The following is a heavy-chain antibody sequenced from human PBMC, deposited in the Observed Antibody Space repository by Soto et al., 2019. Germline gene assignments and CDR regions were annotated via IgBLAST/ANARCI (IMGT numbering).Heavy chain of an antibody. CDR2: ISGYNGNT. D-gene: IGHD6-19*01. J-gene: IGHJ6*02. CDR1: GYTFSNYG. Sequence: VASVKVSCKTSGYTFSNYGINWVRQAPGQGLEWMGWISGYNGNTNYAQTVQGRVTMTTDTSTGIVYMELRSLKSDDTAIYYCSRFIMVGGWFDPNYYHGMDVWRQGTTVTVSS. V-gene: IGHV1-18*01. CDR3: SRFIMVGGWFDPNYYHGMDV.